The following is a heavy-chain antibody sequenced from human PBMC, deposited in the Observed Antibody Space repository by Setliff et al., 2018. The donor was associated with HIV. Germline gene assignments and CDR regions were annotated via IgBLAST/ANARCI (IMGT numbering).Heavy chain of an antibody. D-gene: IGHD6-19*01. V-gene: IGHV4-61*02. J-gene: IGHJ4*02. Sequence: ASETLSLTCTVSGGSISSGSYHWSWIRQPAGKGLEWIGRIYTSGSTNYNPSLKSRVTISKDTSKNQLSLKLTSVTAADTAVYFCAGDYAGSGRPFDYWGQGT. CDR3: AGDYAGSGRPFDY. CDR2: IYTSGST. CDR1: GGSISSGSYH.